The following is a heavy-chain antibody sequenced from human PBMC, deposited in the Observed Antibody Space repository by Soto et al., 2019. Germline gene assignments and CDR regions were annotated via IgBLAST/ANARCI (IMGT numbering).Heavy chain of an antibody. CDR1: GFTFSSYG. Sequence: GGSLRLSCAASGFTFSSYGMHWVRQAPGKGLEWVAVIWYDGSNKYYADSVKGRFTISRDNSKNTLYLQMNSLRAEDTAVYYCARGVLRYFDWLPWGVGMDVWGQGTTVTVSS. J-gene: IGHJ6*02. D-gene: IGHD3-9*01. V-gene: IGHV3-33*01. CDR2: IWYDGSNK. CDR3: ARGVLRYFDWLPWGVGMDV.